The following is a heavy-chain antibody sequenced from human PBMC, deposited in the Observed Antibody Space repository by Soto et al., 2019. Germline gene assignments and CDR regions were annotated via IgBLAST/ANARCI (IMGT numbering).Heavy chain of an antibody. D-gene: IGHD3-10*01. Sequence: SGPTLVNPTQTLTLTCTFSGFSLSTSGMCVSWIRQPPGKALEWLALIDWDDDKYYSTSLKTRLTISKDTSKNQVVLTMTNMDPVDTATYYCARIIGYYGSGTYYYYGMDVWGQGTTVTVS. CDR2: IDWDDDK. CDR3: ARIIGYYGSGTYYYYGMDV. CDR1: GFSLSTSGMC. V-gene: IGHV2-70*01. J-gene: IGHJ6*02.